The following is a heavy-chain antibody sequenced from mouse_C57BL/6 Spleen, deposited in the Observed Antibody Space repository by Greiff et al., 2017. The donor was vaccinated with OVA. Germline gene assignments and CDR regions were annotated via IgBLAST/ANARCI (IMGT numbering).Heavy chain of an antibody. CDR2: VYSGSGNT. CDR1: GYSFPSYY. J-gene: IGHJ2*01. D-gene: IGHD2-10*02. V-gene: IGHV1-66*01. Sequence: QVQLQQFGPELVKPGASVKISRKASGYSFPSYYIHWVKQRPGPGTEWIGWVYSGSGNTKYNEKFKGKATLTADTSSSTAYMQLSSLTSEDSAVYYCARDERVCYFDYWGQGTTLTVSS. CDR3: ARDERVCYFDY.